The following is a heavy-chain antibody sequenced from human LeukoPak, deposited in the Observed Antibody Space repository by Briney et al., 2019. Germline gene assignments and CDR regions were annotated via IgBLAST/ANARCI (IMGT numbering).Heavy chain of an antibody. D-gene: IGHD3-10*01. CDR3: AKSKVRGLYYYMDV. CDR1: GFTFSSYE. V-gene: IGHV3-48*03. J-gene: IGHJ6*03. Sequence: PGGSLRLSCAASGFTFSSYEMNWVRQAPGKGLEWVSYISSSGSTIYYADSVKGRFTISRDNAKNSLYLQMNSLRAEDTAVYYCAKSKVRGLYYYMDVWGKGTTVTISS. CDR2: ISSSGSTI.